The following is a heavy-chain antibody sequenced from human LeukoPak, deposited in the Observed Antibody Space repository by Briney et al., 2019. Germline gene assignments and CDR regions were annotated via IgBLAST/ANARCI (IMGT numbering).Heavy chain of an antibody. V-gene: IGHV1-8*01. Sequence: ASVKVSCKASAYTFTSYDINWVRQATGQGLEWMGWMNPNSGNTGYAQKFQGRVTMTRNTSISTAYMELSSLRSEDTAVYYCARGSILTGYYPTYYFDYWGQGTLVTVSS. CDR2: MNPNSGNT. CDR3: ARGSILTGYYPTYYFDY. D-gene: IGHD3-9*01. CDR1: AYTFTSYD. J-gene: IGHJ4*02.